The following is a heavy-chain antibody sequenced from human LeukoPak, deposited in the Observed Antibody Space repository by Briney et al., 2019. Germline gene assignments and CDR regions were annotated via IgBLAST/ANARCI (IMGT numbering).Heavy chain of an antibody. J-gene: IGHJ6*02. V-gene: IGHV3-53*01. CDR3: ARASYDYVWGSYRYLYYGMDV. Sequence: PGGSLRLSCAASGFTVSSNYMSWVRQAPGKGLEWVSVIYSGGSTYYADSVKGRFTISRDNSKNTLYLQMNSLRAEDTAVYYCARASYDYVWGSYRYLYYGMDVWGQGTTVTVSS. D-gene: IGHD3-16*02. CDR1: GFTVSSNY. CDR2: IYSGGST.